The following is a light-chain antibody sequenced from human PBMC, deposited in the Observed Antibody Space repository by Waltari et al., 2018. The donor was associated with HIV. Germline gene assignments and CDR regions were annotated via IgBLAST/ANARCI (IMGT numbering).Light chain of an antibody. CDR2: KDT. Sequence: SYDLTQPPSVSVSPGQTARITCSGDALPKQYAYWYQQKSGQAPRLIIFKDTARPAGIPSRFSGSTSGTTVSLTIRGVQAEDEAAYHCQSADSSGTHVVFGGGTKLTV. CDR1: ALPKQY. J-gene: IGLJ2*01. CDR3: QSADSSGTHVV. V-gene: IGLV3-25*03.